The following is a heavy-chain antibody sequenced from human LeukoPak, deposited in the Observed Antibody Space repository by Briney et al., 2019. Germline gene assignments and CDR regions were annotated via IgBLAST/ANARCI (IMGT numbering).Heavy chain of an antibody. CDR1: GFRVDDYG. J-gene: IGHJ2*01. Sequence: GGSLRLSCAASGFRVDDYGMSWVRQVPGQGLEWVSGINRNGESTAYADSVKGRFTFPRDNSKNTLYLQMNSLRVEDTAVYYCATRVGLTRYWYFDLWGRGTLVTVSS. CDR3: ATRVGLTRYWYFDL. V-gene: IGHV3-20*04. CDR2: INRNGEST.